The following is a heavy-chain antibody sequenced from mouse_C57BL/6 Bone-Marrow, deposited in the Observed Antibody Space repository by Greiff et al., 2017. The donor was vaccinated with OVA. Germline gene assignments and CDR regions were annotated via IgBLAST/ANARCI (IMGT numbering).Heavy chain of an antibody. V-gene: IGHV5-6*01. CDR2: ISSGGSYT. CDR3: ARHRRYGSSYGYFDV. J-gene: IGHJ1*03. CDR1: GFTFSSYG. Sequence: EVQGVESGGDLVKPGGSLKLSCAASGFTFSSYGMSWVRQTPDKRLEWVATISSGGSYTYYPDSVKGRFTISRDNAKNTLYLQMSSLKSEDTAMYYCARHRRYGSSYGYFDVWGTGTTVTVSS. D-gene: IGHD1-1*01.